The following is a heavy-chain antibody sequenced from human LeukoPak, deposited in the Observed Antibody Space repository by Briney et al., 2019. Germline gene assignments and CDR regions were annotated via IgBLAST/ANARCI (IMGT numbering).Heavy chain of an antibody. CDR2: ISYDGSNK. V-gene: IGHV3-30-3*01. Sequence: PGGSLRLSCAASGFTFSSYAMHWVRQAPGKGLEWVAVISYDGSNKYYADSVKGRFTIPRDNSKNTLYLQMNSLRAEDTAVYYCARGGRDDFDWLFYDYWGQGTLVTVSS. J-gene: IGHJ4*02. CDR3: ARGGRDDFDWLFYDY. D-gene: IGHD3-9*01. CDR1: GFTFSSYA.